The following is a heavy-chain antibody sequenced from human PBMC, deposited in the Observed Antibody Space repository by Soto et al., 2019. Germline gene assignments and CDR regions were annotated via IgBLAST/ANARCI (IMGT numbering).Heavy chain of an antibody. CDR1: GVSSSSHGYF. CDR3: ARSETITMLRVGRHYGMDV. CDR2: ISYSGSP. D-gene: IGHD3-10*01. Sequence: PSETLSLTCTVSGVSSSSHGYFWGWIRQPPGKGLEWIGMISYSGSPYYNPSLKSRVTISVDRSKNQFSLKLSSVTAADTAVYYCARSETITMLRVGRHYGMDVWGQGTTVTVSS. J-gene: IGHJ6*02. V-gene: IGHV4-39*07.